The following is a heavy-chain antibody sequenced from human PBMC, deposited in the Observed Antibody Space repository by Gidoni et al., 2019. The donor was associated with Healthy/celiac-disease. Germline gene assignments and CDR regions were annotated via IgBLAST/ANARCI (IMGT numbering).Heavy chain of an antibody. Sequence: EVQLVESGGGLVQPGVSLRLSCAASGFTFSSYWMSWVRQAPGKGLEWVANIKQDGSEKYYVDSVKGRFTIARDNAKNSLYLQMNSLRAEDTAVYYCARDSGLRPDRSDYYYGMDVWGQGTTVTVSS. CDR3: ARDSGLRPDRSDYYYGMDV. CDR2: IKQDGSEK. J-gene: IGHJ6*02. V-gene: IGHV3-7*03. CDR1: GFTFSSYW.